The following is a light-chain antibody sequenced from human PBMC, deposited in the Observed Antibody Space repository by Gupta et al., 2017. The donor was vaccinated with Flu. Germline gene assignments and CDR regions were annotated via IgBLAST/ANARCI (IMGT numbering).Light chain of an antibody. J-gene: IGKJ4*01. CDR1: QSVLYSSNNKNY. CDR3: QQSYTPPPLT. V-gene: IGKV4-1*01. CDR2: WAS. Sequence: LCERATINCKSSQSVLYSSNNKNYLACYQQEPGQPPKLLSDWASTRESGVPDRFSGSGSGTDXTRTISXLKAEDVAVYSGQQSYTPPPLTFGXGTTVEI.